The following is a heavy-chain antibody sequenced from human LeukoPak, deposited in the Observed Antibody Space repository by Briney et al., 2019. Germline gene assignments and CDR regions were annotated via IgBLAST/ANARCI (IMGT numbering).Heavy chain of an antibody. CDR3: ARAPLEIVAIDH. D-gene: IGHD2-21*01. V-gene: IGHV3-48*02. Sequence: GGSLRLSCEGSGFTFSSHGMNWVRQAPGRGLEWLSYISSSGGTTYYADSVKGRFTISRDNGRNSLDLQMYSLRDEDTAVYYCARAPLEIVAIDHWGQGTLVTVSS. CDR2: ISSSGGTT. CDR1: GFTFSSHG. J-gene: IGHJ5*02.